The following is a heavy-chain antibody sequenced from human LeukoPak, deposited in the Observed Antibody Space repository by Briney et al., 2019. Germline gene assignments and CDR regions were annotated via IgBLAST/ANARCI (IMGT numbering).Heavy chain of an antibody. CDR3: AKDITGYSSSWSADFDY. CDR1: GFTFSSYA. V-gene: IGHV3-23*01. J-gene: IGHJ4*02. CDR2: ISGSGGST. D-gene: IGHD6-13*01. Sequence: PGGSLRLSCAASGFTFSSYAMSWVRQAPGKGLEWVSAISGSGGSTYYADSVKGRFTISRDNSKNTLYLQMNSLRAEDTAVYYRAKDITGYSSSWSADFDYWGQGTLVTVSS.